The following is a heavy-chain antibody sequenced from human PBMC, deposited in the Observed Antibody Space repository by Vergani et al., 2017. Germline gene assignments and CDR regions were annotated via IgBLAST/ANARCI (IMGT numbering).Heavy chain of an antibody. V-gene: IGHV4-39*07. D-gene: IGHD6-19*01. J-gene: IGHJ4*02. Sequence: QLQLQESGPGLVKPSETLSLTCTVSGGSISSSSYYWGWIRQPPGKGLEWIGSIYYSGSTYYNPSLKSRVTISVDTSKNQFSLKLSSVTAADTDVYYCARGDISGWYFDYWGQGTLVTVSS. CDR1: GGSISSSSYY. CDR2: IYYSGST. CDR3: ARGDISGWYFDY.